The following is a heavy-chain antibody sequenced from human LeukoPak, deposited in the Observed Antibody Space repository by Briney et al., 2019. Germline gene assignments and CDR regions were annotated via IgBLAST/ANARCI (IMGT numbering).Heavy chain of an antibody. D-gene: IGHD3-22*01. V-gene: IGHV3-23*01. CDR3: ASTYYYDSSGSKRDSDAFDI. J-gene: IGHJ3*02. CDR1: RFTFNNYA. CDR2: ISGSGGFT. Sequence: GGSLRLSCEGSRFTFNNYAMAWVRQAPGKGLEWVAVISGSGGFTYNADSVKGRFTISRDNSKNTLYLQMNSLRAEDTAVYYCASTYYYDSSGSKRDSDAFDIWGQGTMVTVSS.